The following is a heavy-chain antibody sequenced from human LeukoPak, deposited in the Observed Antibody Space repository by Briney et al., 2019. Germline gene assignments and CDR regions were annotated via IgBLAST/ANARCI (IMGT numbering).Heavy chain of an antibody. Sequence: SETLSLTCTVSGGSISSYYWSWIRQPPGKGLEWIGYIYYTGSTSYNPSLKSRVTMSLDASKNQFSLELNSVTPADTAVYYCARVRDYYSKELDYWGQGTLVTVSS. CDR3: ARVRDYYSKELDY. V-gene: IGHV4-59*01. CDR1: GGSISSYY. D-gene: IGHD3-10*01. J-gene: IGHJ4*02. CDR2: IYYTGST.